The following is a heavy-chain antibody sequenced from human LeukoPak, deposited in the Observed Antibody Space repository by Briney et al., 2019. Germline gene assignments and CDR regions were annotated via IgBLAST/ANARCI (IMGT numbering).Heavy chain of an antibody. CDR3: VRDYLDYYGSGSLKF. D-gene: IGHD3-10*01. V-gene: IGHV3-30*04. CDR2: ISYDGSNK. Sequence: GGSLRLSCAASGFTFSSYAMHWVRQAPGKGLEWVAVISYDGSNKYYADSVKGRFTISRDNSKNTLYLQMNSLRAEDTAVYYCVRDYLDYYGSGSLKFWGQGTLVTVSS. CDR1: GFTFSSYA. J-gene: IGHJ4*02.